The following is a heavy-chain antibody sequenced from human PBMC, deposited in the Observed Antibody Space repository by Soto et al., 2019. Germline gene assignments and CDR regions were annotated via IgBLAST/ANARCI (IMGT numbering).Heavy chain of an antibody. J-gene: IGHJ5*02. CDR2: IIPLYGTA. CDR1: GGSFNSYT. V-gene: IGHV1-69*01. CDR3: ARVGGTYRKWFHP. Sequence: QVQQVQSGAEVKKPGSSVKVSCKASGGSFNSYTISWVRQAPGQGPEWMGGIIPLYGTANYAQRFQGRVTITADESTSTAYMELSSLRSEDTAVYYCARVGGTYRKWFHPWGQGTLVTVSS. D-gene: IGHD1-26*01.